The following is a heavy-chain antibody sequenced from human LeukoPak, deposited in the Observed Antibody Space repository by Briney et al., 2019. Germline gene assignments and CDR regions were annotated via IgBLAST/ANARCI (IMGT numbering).Heavy chain of an antibody. Sequence: GASVKVSCKASGYTFTSYGISWVRQAPGQGLEWMGWMSAYNGNTNYAQKLQGRVTMTTDTYTRTAYMELRSLRSDDTAVYYCARESIGVGNWFDPWGKGTLVTVSS. V-gene: IGHV1-18*01. CDR3: ARESIGVGNWFDP. D-gene: IGHD2-21*01. J-gene: IGHJ5*02. CDR1: GYTFTSYG. CDR2: MSAYNGNT.